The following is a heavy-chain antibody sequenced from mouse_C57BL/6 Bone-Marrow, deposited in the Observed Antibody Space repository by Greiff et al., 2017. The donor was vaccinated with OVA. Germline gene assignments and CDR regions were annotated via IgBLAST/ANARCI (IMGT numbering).Heavy chain of an antibody. CDR3: ARHYYDWGYAMDY. CDR1: GFSLTSYG. Sequence: QVQLQQSGPGLVAPSQSLSITCTVSGFSLTSYGVHWVRQPPGKGLEWLVVIWSDGSTTSNSALKSRLSISKDNSKSQVFLKMNSLQTDDTAMYYGARHYYDWGYAMDYWGQGTSVTVSS. V-gene: IGHV2-6-1*01. CDR2: IWSDGST. J-gene: IGHJ4*01. D-gene: IGHD2-4*01.